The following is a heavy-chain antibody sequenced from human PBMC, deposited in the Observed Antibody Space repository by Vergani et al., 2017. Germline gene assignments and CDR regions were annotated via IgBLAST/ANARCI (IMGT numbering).Heavy chain of an antibody. Sequence: QVQLVESGGGVVQPGRSLRLSCAASGFTFSSYGMHWVRQAPGKGLEWVAVISYDGSNKYYADSVKGRFTISRDNSKNTLYLQMNSLRAEDTAVYYCARSSEGLGYCSGGSCPISPWGQGTLVTVSS. CDR3: ARSSEGLGYCSGGSCPISP. CDR2: ISYDGSNK. J-gene: IGHJ5*02. D-gene: IGHD2-15*01. CDR1: GFTFSSYG. V-gene: IGHV3-30*03.